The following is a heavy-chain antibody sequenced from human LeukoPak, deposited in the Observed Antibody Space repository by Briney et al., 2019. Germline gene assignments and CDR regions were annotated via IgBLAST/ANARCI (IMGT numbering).Heavy chain of an antibody. CDR3: TRIPYSSGRYPHAAFDI. J-gene: IGHJ3*02. V-gene: IGHV3-48*03. CDR1: GFTFSSYE. CDR2: ISSSGSTI. D-gene: IGHD6-19*01. Sequence: GGSLRLSCAASGFTFSSYEMNWVRQAPGKGLEWGSYISSSGSTIYYADSVKGRFTISRDNAKNSLYLQMNSLRAEDTAVYYCTRIPYSSGRYPHAAFDIWGQGTMVTVSS.